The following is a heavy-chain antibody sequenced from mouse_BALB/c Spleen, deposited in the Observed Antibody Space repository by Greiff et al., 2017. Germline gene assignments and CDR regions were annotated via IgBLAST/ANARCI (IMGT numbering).Heavy chain of an antibody. Sequence: VQLQQSGAELVRPGVSVKISCKGSGYTFTDYAMHWVKQSHAKSLEWIGVISTYYGDASYNQKFKGKATMTVDKSSSTAYMELARLTSEDSAIYYCARAHDRRGSFAYWGQGTLVTVSA. V-gene: IGHV1S137*01. CDR2: ISTYYGDA. J-gene: IGHJ3*01. D-gene: IGHD2-3*01. CDR3: ARAHDRRGSFAY. CDR1: GYTFTDYA.